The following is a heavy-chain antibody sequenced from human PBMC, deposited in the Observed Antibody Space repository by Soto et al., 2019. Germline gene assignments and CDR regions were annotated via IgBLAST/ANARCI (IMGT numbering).Heavy chain of an antibody. D-gene: IGHD5-12*01. Sequence: SGPTLVNPTQTLTLTCTFSGFRLSTREVGVAWIRQPPGKSLEWLALIHWEDDKRYSPSLRSRLTITKDTSTNQVVLTMTNMDPVDTATYYCVHSEWCYSDIARGYSGQFNLDFWGEGTRVTVYS. CDR3: VHSEWCYSDIARGYSGQFNLDF. V-gene: IGHV2-5*02. CDR2: IHWEDDK. CDR1: GFRLSTREVG. J-gene: IGHJ4*02.